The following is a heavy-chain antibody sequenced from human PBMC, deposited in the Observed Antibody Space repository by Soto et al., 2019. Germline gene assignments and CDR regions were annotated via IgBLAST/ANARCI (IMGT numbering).Heavy chain of an antibody. CDR2: IIPIFGTA. CDR3: ARSNVDTAMVNDY. D-gene: IGHD5-18*01. Sequence: SVKVSCKASGGTFSSYAISWVRQAPGQGLEWMGGIIPIFGTANYAQKFQGRVTITADESTSTAYMELSSLRSEDTAVYYCARSNVDTAMVNDYWGQGTLVTVSS. J-gene: IGHJ4*02. CDR1: GGTFSSYA. V-gene: IGHV1-69*13.